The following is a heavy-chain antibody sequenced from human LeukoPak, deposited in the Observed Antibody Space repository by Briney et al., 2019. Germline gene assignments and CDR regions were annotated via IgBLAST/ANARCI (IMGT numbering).Heavy chain of an antibody. V-gene: IGHV1-24*01. D-gene: IGHD2-2*02. CDR2: FDPEDGET. CDR1: GFSLTAHY. J-gene: IGHJ6*03. CDR3: ATTPRYCSSTSCYTTYYYYYYMDV. Sequence: ASVKVSCKTSGFSLTAHYLHWVRQAPGKGLEWMGGFDPEDGETIYAQKFQGRVTMTEDTSTDTAYMELSSLRSEDTAVYYCATTPRYCSSTSCYTTYYYYYYMDVWGKGTTVTVSS.